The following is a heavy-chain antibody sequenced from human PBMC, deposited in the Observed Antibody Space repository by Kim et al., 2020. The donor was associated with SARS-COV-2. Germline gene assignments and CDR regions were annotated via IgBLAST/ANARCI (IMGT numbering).Heavy chain of an antibody. CDR1: GFTFSDAG. CDR2: VKTNNDGGTP. Sequence: GGSLRLSCAASGFTFSDAGMSWVRQVSGKGLEFVGRVKTNNDGGTPDYAAPVKGRFTISRDESKNTVFLQMNSLKTEDTAVYYCATDLPSPLAQIDFWGRGTLVTVSS. CDR3: ATDLPSPLAQIDF. V-gene: IGHV3-15*01. J-gene: IGHJ4*02.